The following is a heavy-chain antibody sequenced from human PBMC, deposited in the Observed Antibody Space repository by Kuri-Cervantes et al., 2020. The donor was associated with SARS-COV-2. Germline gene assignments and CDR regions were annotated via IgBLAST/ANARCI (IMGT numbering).Heavy chain of an antibody. V-gene: IGHV3-52*01. D-gene: IGHD5-24*01. CDR2: IKCDGSEK. CDR3: AKEGGHNEIDY. CDR1: GFTFSSSW. Sequence: GGSLRLSCAASGFTFSSSWMHWVCQAPEKGLEWVADIKCDGSEKYYVDSVKGRLTISRDNAKNSLYLQVNSLRAEDTAVYYCAKEGGHNEIDYWGQGTLVTVSS. J-gene: IGHJ4*02.